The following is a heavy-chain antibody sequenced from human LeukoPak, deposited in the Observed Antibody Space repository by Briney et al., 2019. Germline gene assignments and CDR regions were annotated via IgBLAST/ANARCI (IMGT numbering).Heavy chain of an antibody. Sequence: SETLSLTCTVSGGSISSSSYYWGWIRQPPGKGLEWIGYIYYSGSTNYNPSLKSRVTISVDTSKNQFSLKLSSVTAADTAVYYCARTPPYYDSSGYYHGPPDYWGQGTLVTVSS. V-gene: IGHV4-61*05. CDR1: GGSISSSSYY. J-gene: IGHJ4*02. CDR3: ARTPPYYDSSGYYHGPPDY. CDR2: IYYSGST. D-gene: IGHD3-22*01.